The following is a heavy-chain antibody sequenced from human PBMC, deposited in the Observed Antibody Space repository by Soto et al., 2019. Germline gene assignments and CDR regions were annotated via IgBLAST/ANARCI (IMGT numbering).Heavy chain of an antibody. J-gene: IGHJ4*02. Sequence: EVQLVESGGGLVKPGGSLRLSCSASDLTFSNAWMNWVRQAPGKGLEWVGRIKSKVDGGTTDYAAPVKGRFTISRDDSESMVFLKMNSLKTEDTALYYCATVGSITAPGTPFDYWGQGSLVTVSS. CDR1: DLTFSNAW. V-gene: IGHV3-15*07. CDR3: ATVGSITAPGTPFDY. CDR2: IKSKVDGGTT. D-gene: IGHD6-13*01.